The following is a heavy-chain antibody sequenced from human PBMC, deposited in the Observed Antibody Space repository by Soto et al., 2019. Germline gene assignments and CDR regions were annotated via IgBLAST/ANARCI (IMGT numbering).Heavy chain of an antibody. V-gene: IGHV3-30*18. CDR2: ISYDGSDK. J-gene: IGHJ4*02. CDR1: RFRFRIYA. CDR3: AKDSPSAPFDH. Sequence: PGGSLSLSCAASRFRFRIYAMHWVRQTPGKGLEWVAVISYDGSDKNYTDSVKGRFTISRDNVKNTLYLQMNSLRLEDTAVYHCAKDSPSAPFDHGGQGVLVTVSS.